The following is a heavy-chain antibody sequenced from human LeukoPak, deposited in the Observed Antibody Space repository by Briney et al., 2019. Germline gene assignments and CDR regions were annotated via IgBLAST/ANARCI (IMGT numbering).Heavy chain of an antibody. CDR2: VNPNSGGT. CDR3: ARLTMFRGVSD. J-gene: IGHJ4*02. V-gene: IGHV1-2*02. CDR1: GYTFTGYY. Sequence: GASVKVSCKASGYTFTGYYIHWMRQAPGQGLEWMGWVNPNSGGTNYAQKFQDRVTMTRDTSISTAYMELSRLRSDDTAVYFCARLTMFRGVSDWGQGTLVTVSS. D-gene: IGHD3-10*01.